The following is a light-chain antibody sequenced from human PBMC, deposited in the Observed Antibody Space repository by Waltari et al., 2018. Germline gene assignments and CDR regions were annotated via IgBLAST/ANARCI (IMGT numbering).Light chain of an antibody. V-gene: IGKV1-5*03. Sequence: DIQMTQSPSTLSASLGDRVTITCRASQSISNWLAWYQQKPGKAPKLLIYKASNLESGVPSRFSGSGSGTEFTLTITNLQPEDCATYHCQQYNSDFYTFGQGTKLEIK. J-gene: IGKJ2*01. CDR2: KAS. CDR1: QSISNW. CDR3: QQYNSDFYT.